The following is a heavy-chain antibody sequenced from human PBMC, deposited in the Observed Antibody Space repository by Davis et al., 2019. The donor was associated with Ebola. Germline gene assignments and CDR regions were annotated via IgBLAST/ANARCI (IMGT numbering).Heavy chain of an antibody. CDR1: GFTFSDFG. D-gene: IGHD3-3*01. CDR3: AKGFHDFWSGALDY. CDR2: ISYDGSDK. V-gene: IGHV3-33*05. J-gene: IGHJ4*02. Sequence: GESLKISCAASGFTFSDFGMHWVRQAPGKGLEWVAVISYDGSDKYYTDSVKGRFTISRDNSKNLLYLQMNSLRGEDTAVYYCAKGFHDFWSGALDYWGQGALVTVSS.